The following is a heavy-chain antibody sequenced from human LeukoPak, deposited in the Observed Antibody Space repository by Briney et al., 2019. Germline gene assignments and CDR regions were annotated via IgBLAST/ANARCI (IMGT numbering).Heavy chain of an antibody. D-gene: IGHD6-19*01. Sequence: GESLKISCKGSGYSFTSYWIGWVRPMPGKGLEWMGIIYPGDSDTRYSPSFQGQVTISADKSISTAYLQWSSLKASDTAMYYCARHQGGGWYPNWFDPWGQGTLVTVSS. CDR2: IYPGDSDT. J-gene: IGHJ5*02. V-gene: IGHV5-51*01. CDR1: GYSFTSYW. CDR3: ARHQGGGWYPNWFDP.